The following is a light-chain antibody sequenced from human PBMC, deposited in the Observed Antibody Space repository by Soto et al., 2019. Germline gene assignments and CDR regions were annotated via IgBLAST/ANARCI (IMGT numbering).Light chain of an antibody. V-gene: IGKV1-5*01. CDR2: DAS. CDR1: QSISSW. J-gene: IGKJ1*01. CDR3: QQYNSSWT. Sequence: DIQMTQSPPTLSASVGDRVTIACRASQSISSWLAWCRQEPGSAPKLLIYDASSTDSGVPSSFSGTGSGTEFTITISSLQADDFATYYCQQYNSSWTFGQGTKVDTK.